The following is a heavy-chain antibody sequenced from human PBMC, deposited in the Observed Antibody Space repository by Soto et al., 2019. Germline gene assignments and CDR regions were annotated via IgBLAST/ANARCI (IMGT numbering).Heavy chain of an antibody. V-gene: IGHV1-46*01. CDR3: ARGGYYYDSSGYRGIDAFDI. J-gene: IGHJ3*02. CDR1: GYTFTSYY. CDR2: INPSGGST. Sequence: ASVKVSCKASGYTFTSYYMHWVRQAPGQGLEWMGIINPSGGSTTYAQKFQGRVTMTRDTSTSTVYMELSSLGSEDTAVYYCARGGYYYDSSGYRGIDAFDIWGQGTMVTVSS. D-gene: IGHD3-22*01.